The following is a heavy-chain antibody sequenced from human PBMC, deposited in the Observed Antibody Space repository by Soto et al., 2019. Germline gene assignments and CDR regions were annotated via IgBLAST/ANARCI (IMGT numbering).Heavy chain of an antibody. D-gene: IGHD6-13*01. J-gene: IGHJ4*02. CDR2: IYYSGST. Sequence: SETLSLTCTVSGGSISSSSYYWGWIRQPPGKGLEWIGSIYYSGSTNYNPSLKSRVTISVDTSKNQFSLKLSSVTAADTAVYYCARSRWIAAAGPDYWGQGTMVTAPQ. CDR3: ARSRWIAAAGPDY. V-gene: IGHV4-39*07. CDR1: GGSISSSSYY.